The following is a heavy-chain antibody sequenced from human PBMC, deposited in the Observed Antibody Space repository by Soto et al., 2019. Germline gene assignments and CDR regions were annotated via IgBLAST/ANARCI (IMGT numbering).Heavy chain of an antibody. Sequence: ASLKVSCNTSGYTFTRNGISWVRQAPGQGLEWMGLISPGSGNIKYTHKLQGRVIMTTDTSTSTAYMELWSLRSDETAVYYCVNDRDSNIWPSRDXWGPGTTLAVS. CDR3: VNDRDSNIWPSRDX. V-gene: IGHV1-18*01. J-gene: IGHJ6*02. CDR1: GYTFTRNG. D-gene: IGHD6-13*01. CDR2: ISPGSGNI.